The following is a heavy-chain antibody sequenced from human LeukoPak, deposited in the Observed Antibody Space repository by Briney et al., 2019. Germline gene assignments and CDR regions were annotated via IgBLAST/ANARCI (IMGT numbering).Heavy chain of an antibody. CDR1: GGSFSDXY. CDR2: INHSGTT. Sequence: SETLSLTCAVYGGSFSDXYXTWIRQPPGKXXXXIGEINHSGTTNYXXXLKSRVTISVDTSKNQFSLKLSSVTAADTAVYYCARVRPGFDLDYWGQGTLVTVSS. J-gene: IGHJ4*02. CDR3: ARVRPGFDLDY. V-gene: IGHV4-34*01. D-gene: IGHD3-10*01.